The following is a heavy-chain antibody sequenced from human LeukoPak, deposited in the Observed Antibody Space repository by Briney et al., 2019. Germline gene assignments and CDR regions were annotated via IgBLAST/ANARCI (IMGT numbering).Heavy chain of an antibody. CDR2: SYCSGST. CDR3: ARLVYYDSSGYYFYFDF. D-gene: IGHD3-22*01. CDR1: GYSISSGYY. J-gene: IGHJ4*02. V-gene: IGHV4-38-2*01. Sequence: SETPSLTCAVSGYSISSGYYWGWIRQPPGQGLEWIGSSYCSGSTYYNPSLKSRVTISVDTSKNQFSLKMSSVTAADAAVYYCARLVYYDSSGYYFYFDFWGQGTLVAVSS.